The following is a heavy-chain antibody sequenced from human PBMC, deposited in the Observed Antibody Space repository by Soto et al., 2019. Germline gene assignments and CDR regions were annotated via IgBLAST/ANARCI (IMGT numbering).Heavy chain of an antibody. J-gene: IGHJ4*02. CDR1: GYSFTSYW. Sequence: GESLKISCKGSGYSFTSYWIGWVRQMPGKGLEWMGIIYPGDSDTRYSPSFQGQVTISADKSISTAYLQWSSLKASDTAMYYCARGDGVLAARYYFDYWGQGTLVTVSS. V-gene: IGHV5-51*01. D-gene: IGHD6-6*01. CDR3: ARGDGVLAARYYFDY. CDR2: IYPGDSDT.